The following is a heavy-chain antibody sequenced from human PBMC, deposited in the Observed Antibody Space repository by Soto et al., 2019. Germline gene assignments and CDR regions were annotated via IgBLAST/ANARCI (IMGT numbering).Heavy chain of an antibody. CDR3: SRKGTFIAAPLEYFDY. D-gene: IGHD6-6*01. CDR1: GYTFTSYY. CDR2: INPSGSST. V-gene: IGHV1-46*01. Sequence: ASVKVSCKASGYTFTSYYMHWVRQAPGQGLEGMGIINPSGSSTSYAQKFQSRVTMTRDTSTSTVYMELSSLRSEDTAVEYCSRKGTFIAAPLEYFDYWGQGTLVTVSS. J-gene: IGHJ4*02.